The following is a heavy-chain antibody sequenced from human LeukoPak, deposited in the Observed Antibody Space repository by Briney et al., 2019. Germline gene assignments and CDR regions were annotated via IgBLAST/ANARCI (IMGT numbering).Heavy chain of an antibody. J-gene: IGHJ3*02. CDR3: ARDKAPHAFDI. Sequence: SETLSLTCTVSGASISSGDYHWNWIRQPPGKGLEWIGFIHDSGSTYYNPSLKSRVSISRDMSKNQLSLMLSSVTAADTAVYYCARDKAPHAFDIWGQGTMVTVSS. CDR1: GASISSGDYH. CDR2: IHDSGST. V-gene: IGHV4-30-4*01.